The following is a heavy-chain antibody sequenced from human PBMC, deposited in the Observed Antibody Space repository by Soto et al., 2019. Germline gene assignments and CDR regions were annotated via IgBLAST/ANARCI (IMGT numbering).Heavy chain of an antibody. CDR3: ARQRGMGAFDI. CDR2: IYYSGST. J-gene: IGHJ3*02. V-gene: IGHV4-59*01. CDR1: GGSISSYY. D-gene: IGHD3-16*01. Sequence: SETLSLTCTVSGGSISSYYWSWIRQPPGKGLEWIGYIYYSGSTNYNPSLKSRVTISVDTSKNQFSLKLSSVTAADTAVYYCARQRGMGAFDIWGQGTMVTVSS.